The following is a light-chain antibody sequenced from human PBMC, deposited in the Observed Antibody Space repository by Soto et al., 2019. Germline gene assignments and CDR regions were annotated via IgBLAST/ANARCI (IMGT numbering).Light chain of an antibody. CDR3: QQYDQLPYT. CDR2: DAS. CDR1: QDIANQ. V-gene: IGKV1-33*01. Sequence: DIQMTQSPSSLSASVGDRVTITCQASQDIANQLNWYQHKSGIAPKVLIYDASTLETGVPSRFSGTGSGTNFTFAINSHQPEDIATYFCQQYDQLPYTFGQGTKLEIK. J-gene: IGKJ2*01.